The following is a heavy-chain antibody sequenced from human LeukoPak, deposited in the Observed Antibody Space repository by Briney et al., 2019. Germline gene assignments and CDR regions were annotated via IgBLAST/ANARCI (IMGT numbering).Heavy chain of an antibody. CDR1: GFTFSSYD. D-gene: IGHD2-2*01. J-gene: IGHJ4*02. CDR2: MSGSGGST. V-gene: IGHV3-23*01. CDR3: AKGRIVVVPTAIGY. Sequence: GGSLGLSCAASGFTFSSYDMSWVRQAPGKGLEWVSDMSGSGGSTHYADSVKGRFTISRDNSKNTLYLQMNSLRAEDTAVYYCAKGRIVVVPTAIGYWGQGTLVTVSS.